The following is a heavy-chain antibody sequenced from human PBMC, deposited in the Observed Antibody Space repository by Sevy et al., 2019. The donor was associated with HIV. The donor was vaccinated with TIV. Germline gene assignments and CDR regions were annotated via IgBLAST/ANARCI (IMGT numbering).Heavy chain of an antibody. V-gene: IGHV4-61*01. CDR2: IYYSGST. CDR1: GGSVSSGSYY. CDR3: ARLGIAVAGYFDY. D-gene: IGHD6-19*01. J-gene: IGHJ4*02. Sequence: SETLSLTCTVSGGSVSSGSYYWSWIRQPPGKGLEWIGYIYYSGSTNYNPSLKSRVTISVDTSKNQFSLELTSVTAADTAVYYCARLGIAVAGYFDYWGQGTLVTVSS.